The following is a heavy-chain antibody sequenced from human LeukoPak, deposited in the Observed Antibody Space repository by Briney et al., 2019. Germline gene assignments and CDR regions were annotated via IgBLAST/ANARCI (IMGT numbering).Heavy chain of an antibody. Sequence: ASVKVSCKASGYTFTSYYMHWVRQAPGQGLEWMGWISAYNGNTNYAQKLQGRVTMTTDTSTSTAYMELRSLRSEDTAVYYCARDPRFSGSHNWFDPWGQGTLVTVSS. D-gene: IGHD1-26*01. CDR3: ARDPRFSGSHNWFDP. J-gene: IGHJ5*02. V-gene: IGHV1-18*04. CDR1: GYTFTSYY. CDR2: ISAYNGNT.